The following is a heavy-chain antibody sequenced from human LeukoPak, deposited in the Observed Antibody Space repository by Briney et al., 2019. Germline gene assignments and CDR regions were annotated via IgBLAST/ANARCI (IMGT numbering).Heavy chain of an antibody. CDR2: IYYSGST. CDR1: GGSISSGGYY. Sequence: PSETLSLTCTVSGGSISSGGYYWSWIRQHPGKGLEWIGYIYYSGSTYYNPSLKSRVTISVDTSKNQFSLKLSSVTAADTAVYYCARSGIAAAGLRGAFDYWGQGTLVTVSS. V-gene: IGHV4-31*03. D-gene: IGHD6-13*01. J-gene: IGHJ4*02. CDR3: ARSGIAAAGLRGAFDY.